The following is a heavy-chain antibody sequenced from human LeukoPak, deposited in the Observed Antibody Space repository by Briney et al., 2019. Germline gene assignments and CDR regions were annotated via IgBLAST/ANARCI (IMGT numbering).Heavy chain of an antibody. CDR2: IKSDGST. J-gene: IGHJ1*01. CDR3: ARAPSEIGGYYPEYFRH. Sequence: GGSLRLSCAASGFTLSSYWMHWVRQAPGKGLVWVSRIKSDGSTNYADSVKGRFTISRDNAKNTLSLQMNSLRAEDTGVYYCARAPSEIGGYYPEYFRHWGQGTLVTVSS. D-gene: IGHD3-22*01. CDR1: GFTLSSYW. V-gene: IGHV3-74*01.